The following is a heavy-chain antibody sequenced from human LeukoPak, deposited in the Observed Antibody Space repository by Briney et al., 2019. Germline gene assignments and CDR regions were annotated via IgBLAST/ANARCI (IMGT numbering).Heavy chain of an antibody. CDR3: ARTMQQWLVDAAGGDY. J-gene: IGHJ4*02. V-gene: IGHV1-18*01. Sequence: GASVKVSCKASGYTFTSYGISWVRQAPGQGLEWMGWISAYNGNTNYAQKLQGRATMTTDTSTSTAYMELRGLRSDDTAVYYCARTMQQWLVDAAGGDYWGQGTLVTVSS. CDR1: GYTFTSYG. CDR2: ISAYNGNT. D-gene: IGHD6-19*01.